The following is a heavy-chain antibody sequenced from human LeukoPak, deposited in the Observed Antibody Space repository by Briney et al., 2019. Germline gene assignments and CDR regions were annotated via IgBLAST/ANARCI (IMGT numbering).Heavy chain of an antibody. CDR1: GFTFSNAW. D-gene: IGHD1-26*01. CDR2: IKSKTDGGTT. J-gene: IGHJ3*01. CDR3: TTDHGSKAMWELPP. V-gene: IGHV3-15*01. Sequence: GGSLRLSCAASGFTFSNAWMSWVRQAPGKGLEWVGRIKSKTDGGTTDYAAPVKGRFTISRDDSKNTLYLQMNSLKTEDTAVYYCTTDHGSKAMWELPPWGQGTMVTVSS.